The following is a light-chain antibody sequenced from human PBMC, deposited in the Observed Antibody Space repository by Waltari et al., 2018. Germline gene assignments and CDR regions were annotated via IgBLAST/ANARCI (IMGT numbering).Light chain of an antibody. CDR3: CSYAGTDSWV. Sequence: QSALTQPASMSGSPGHSVTISCTGTSDDGGGYNLFSWYQQHPGKAPKLIIFEVTKRPSGVSNRFSGSRSGNTASLTLSGLQPEDEAAYYCCSYAGTDSWVFGGGTKVTVL. V-gene: IGLV2-23*02. J-gene: IGLJ3*02. CDR1: SDDGGGYNL. CDR2: EVT.